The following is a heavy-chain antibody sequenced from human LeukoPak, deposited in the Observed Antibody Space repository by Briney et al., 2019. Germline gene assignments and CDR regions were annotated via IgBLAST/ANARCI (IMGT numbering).Heavy chain of an antibody. CDR2: IYYSGST. CDR3: ASLSRYNWNYDY. Sequence: SETLSLTCTVSGGSISSSSYYWGWIRQPPGKGLEWFGSIYYSGSTYYNPSLKSRVTISVDTSKNQFSLKLSSVTAADTAVYYCASLSRYNWNYDYWGQGTLVTVSS. V-gene: IGHV4-39*01. J-gene: IGHJ4*02. CDR1: GGSISSSSYY. D-gene: IGHD1-1*01.